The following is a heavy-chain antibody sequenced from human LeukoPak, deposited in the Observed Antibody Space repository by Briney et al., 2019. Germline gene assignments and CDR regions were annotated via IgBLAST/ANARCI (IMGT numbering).Heavy chain of an antibody. J-gene: IGHJ4*02. CDR2: IESKAAGGTT. V-gene: IGHV3-15*04. CDR1: GFTFSSFW. Sequence: GGSLRLSCAASGFTFSSFWVSWVRQAPGKGLEWVGRIESKAAGGTTDYAAPVKGRFTISRDDSINTLYLQMNSLKTEDKAIYYCTTGPDPTFDYWGRGALVTVSS. CDR3: TTGPDPTFDY.